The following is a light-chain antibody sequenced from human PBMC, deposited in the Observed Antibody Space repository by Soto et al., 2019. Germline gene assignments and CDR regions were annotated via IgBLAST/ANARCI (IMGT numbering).Light chain of an antibody. Sequence: QSALTQPASVSGSPGQSITISCTGTSSDVGGYNYVSWYQQHPGKAPKLMIYEVSNRPSGVSNRFSGSKSGNTASLTISGRQAEYEADYYCSSYTGSSTLVFGTGTKLTVL. V-gene: IGLV2-14*01. J-gene: IGLJ1*01. CDR2: EVS. CDR3: SSYTGSSTLV. CDR1: SSDVGGYNY.